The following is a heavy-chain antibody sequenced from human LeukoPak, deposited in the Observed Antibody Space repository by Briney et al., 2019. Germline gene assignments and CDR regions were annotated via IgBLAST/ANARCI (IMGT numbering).Heavy chain of an antibody. D-gene: IGHD3-3*01. V-gene: IGHV4-31*03. J-gene: IGHJ4*02. CDR2: IYYTGST. CDR1: GASISSGGYS. CDR3: ARTITIFGALGYFDY. Sequence: SETLSLTCTVSGASISSGGYSWSWVRQHPGKGLEWIGCIYYTGSTYYNPSLERRVTISVATSKNQFSLKVSSVTAADAAVYFCARTITIFGALGYFDYWGQGTLVTVSS.